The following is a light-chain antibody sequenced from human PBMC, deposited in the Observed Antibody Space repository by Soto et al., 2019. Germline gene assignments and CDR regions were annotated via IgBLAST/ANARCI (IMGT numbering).Light chain of an antibody. CDR1: QSVSNY. CDR3: QRRSNWPLYS. J-gene: IGKJ2*03. Sequence: EIVLTQSPVTLSLFPGARATLSCRASQSVSNYLAWYQQKPGQAPRLLIYDAFKRATGIPDRFSGSGSGTDFTLTISSLEPEAVAVYCCQRRSNWPLYSFGQGTKLEIK. CDR2: DAF. V-gene: IGKV3-11*01.